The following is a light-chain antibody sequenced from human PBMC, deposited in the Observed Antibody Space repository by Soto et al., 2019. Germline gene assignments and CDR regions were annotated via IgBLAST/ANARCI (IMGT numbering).Light chain of an antibody. Sequence: SLSASVGDRVTVTCRASQSISSYLNWYQQKPGKAPNLLIYAASSLQSGVPSRFSGSGSGTDFTLTISNLQIEDFATYYCQQSYRTPLTFGGGTKVDIK. CDR3: QQSYRTPLT. CDR1: QSISSY. V-gene: IGKV1-39*01. J-gene: IGKJ4*01. CDR2: AAS.